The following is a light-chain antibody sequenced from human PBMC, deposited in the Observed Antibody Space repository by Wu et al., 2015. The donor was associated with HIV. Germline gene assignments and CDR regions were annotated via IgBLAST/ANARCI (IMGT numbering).Light chain of an antibody. V-gene: IGKV3-15*01. Sequence: EIFMTQSPATLSVSPGERATLSCRASQSVGSDLAWYQQKPGQAPILRISGAITRATAIPPRFSGGGSGTEFTLTISTLRSEDFAVYYCQQYNSWPLTFGGGTKVDIK. CDR2: GAI. CDR3: QQYNSWPLT. J-gene: IGKJ4*01. CDR1: QSVGSD.